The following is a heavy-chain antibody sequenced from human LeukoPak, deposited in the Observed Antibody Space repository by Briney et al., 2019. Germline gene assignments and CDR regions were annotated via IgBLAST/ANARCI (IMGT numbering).Heavy chain of an antibody. CDR3: ARGPRITMVRGAIIDSDPLGCYDY. J-gene: IGHJ4*02. Sequence: SETLSLTCTVSGGSISSYYWSWIRQPPGKGLEWIGYIYYSGSTNYNPSLKSRVTISVDTSKNQFSLKLSSVTAADTAVYYCARGPRITMVRGAIIDSDPLGCYDYWGQGTLVTVSS. D-gene: IGHD3-10*01. CDR2: IYYSGST. CDR1: GGSISSYY. V-gene: IGHV4-59*01.